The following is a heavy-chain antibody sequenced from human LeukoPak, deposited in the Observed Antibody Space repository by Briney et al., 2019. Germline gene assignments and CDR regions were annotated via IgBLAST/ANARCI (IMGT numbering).Heavy chain of an antibody. Sequence: ASVKVSCKASGYTFTSYAMHWVRQAPGQRLEWMGWINAGNGNTKYSQKFQGRVTITRDTSASTAYMELSSLRSEDTAVYYCARIPSYGDYSDNWYFDLWGRGTLVTVSS. V-gene: IGHV1-3*01. CDR3: ARIPSYGDYSDNWYFDL. CDR1: GYTFTSYA. J-gene: IGHJ2*01. CDR2: INAGNGNT. D-gene: IGHD4-17*01.